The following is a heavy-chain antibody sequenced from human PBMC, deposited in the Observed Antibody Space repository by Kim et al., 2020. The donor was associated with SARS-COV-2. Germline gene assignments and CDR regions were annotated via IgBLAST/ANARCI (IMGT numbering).Heavy chain of an antibody. CDR3: ARRHYYNSIGLRASYHYSSMDV. Sequence: GGSLRLSCAASGFSFSSYAMHWVRQAPGKGLEWVTVISYDGSNKFYADSVKGRFTISRDNSKSTLYLQMNSLRAEDTAVYYCARRHYYNSIGLRASYHYSSMDVWGQGTTVTVSS. CDR2: ISYDGSNK. V-gene: IGHV3-30*04. CDR1: GFSFSSYA. J-gene: IGHJ6*02. D-gene: IGHD3-22*01.